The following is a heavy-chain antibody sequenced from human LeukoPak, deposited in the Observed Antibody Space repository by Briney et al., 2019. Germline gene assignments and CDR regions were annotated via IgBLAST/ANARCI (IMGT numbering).Heavy chain of an antibody. D-gene: IGHD3-22*01. CDR3: AKPAGEYTYYYDSSGFDY. J-gene: IGHJ4*02. Sequence: GGSLRLSCAASGFTFDDYAMHWVRQAPGKGLEWVSGISWNSGSIGYAGSVKGRFTISRDNAKNSLYLQMNSLRAEDTALYYCAKPAGEYTYYYDSSGFDYWGQGTLVTVSS. V-gene: IGHV3-9*01. CDR1: GFTFDDYA. CDR2: ISWNSGSI.